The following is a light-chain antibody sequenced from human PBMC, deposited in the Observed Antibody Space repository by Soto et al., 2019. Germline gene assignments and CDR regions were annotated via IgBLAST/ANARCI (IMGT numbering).Light chain of an antibody. V-gene: IGLV2-11*01. J-gene: IGLJ1*01. Sequence: QSALTQPRSVSGSPGQSVTISCTATSSDVGTYNYVSWYQQHPGKAPKVMIYDVSERPSGVPDRFSGSKSGNTASLTISGLQAEDEAEYYCCSYAGSPKYVFGTGTKVTVL. CDR3: CSYAGSPKYV. CDR1: SSDVGTYNY. CDR2: DVS.